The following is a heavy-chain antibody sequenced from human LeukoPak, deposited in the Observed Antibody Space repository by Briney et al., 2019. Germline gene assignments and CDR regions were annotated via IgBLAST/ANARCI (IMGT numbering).Heavy chain of an antibody. CDR3: AKDDGYYGSGSYLSHGYYYSMDV. D-gene: IGHD3-10*01. CDR1: GFTFSSYA. V-gene: IGHV3-23*01. Sequence: GGSLRLSCAASGFTFSSYAMSWVRQAPGKGLEWVSAISGSGGSTYYADSVKGRFTISRDNSKNTLYLQMNSLRAEDTAVYYCAKDDGYYGSGSYLSHGYYYSMDVWGRGTTVTVSS. CDR2: ISGSGGST. J-gene: IGHJ6*03.